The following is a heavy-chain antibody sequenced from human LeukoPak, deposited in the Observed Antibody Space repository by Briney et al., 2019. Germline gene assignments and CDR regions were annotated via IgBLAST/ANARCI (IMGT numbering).Heavy chain of an antibody. Sequence: SETLSLTCTVSGGSISSYYWSWIRQPPGKGRGGGGYIYYSGSTNYNPSLKSRVTISVDTSKNQFSLKLSSVTAADTAVYYCARYGSGSYYYYYGMDVWGQGTTVTVSS. CDR1: GGSISSYY. V-gene: IGHV4-59*01. CDR2: IYYSGST. CDR3: ARYGSGSYYYYYGMDV. D-gene: IGHD3-10*01. J-gene: IGHJ6*02.